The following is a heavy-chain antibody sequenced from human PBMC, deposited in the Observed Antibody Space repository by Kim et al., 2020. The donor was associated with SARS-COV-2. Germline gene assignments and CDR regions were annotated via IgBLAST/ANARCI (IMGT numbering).Heavy chain of an antibody. V-gene: IGHV4-34*01. Sequence: SETLSLTCAVYGGSFSGYYWSWIRQPPGKGLEWIGEINHSGSTNYNPSLKSRVTISVDTSKNQFSLKLSSVTAADTAVYYCARGRYSSSWNRGDWFDPWG. CDR2: INHSGST. D-gene: IGHD6-13*01. J-gene: IGHJ5*02. CDR3: ARGRYSSSWNRGDWFDP. CDR1: GGSFSGYY.